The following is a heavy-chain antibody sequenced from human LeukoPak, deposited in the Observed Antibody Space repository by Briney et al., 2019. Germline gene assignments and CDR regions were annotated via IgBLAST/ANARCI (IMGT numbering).Heavy chain of an antibody. CDR3: AREEYSGYDGYGMDV. J-gene: IGHJ6*04. CDR2: IYYSGST. D-gene: IGHD5-12*01. CDR1: GGSISSGGYY. V-gene: IGHV4-31*03. Sequence: SETLSLTCTVPGGSISSGGYYWSWIRQHPGKGLEWIGYIYYSGSTYYNPSLKSRVTISVDTSKNQFSLKLSSVTAADTAVYYCAREEYSGYDGYGMDVWGKGTTVTVSS.